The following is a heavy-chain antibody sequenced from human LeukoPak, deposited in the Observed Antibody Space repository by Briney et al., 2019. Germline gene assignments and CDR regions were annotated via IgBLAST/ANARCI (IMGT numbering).Heavy chain of an antibody. V-gene: IGHV3-23*01. J-gene: IGHJ4*02. CDR3: AKDVEGSYYGSGSYTLYYFDY. CDR1: GFTFSSYP. Sequence: GGSLRLSCAASGFTFSSYPMSWVRQAPGKGLEWVSAISGSGGSTYYADSVKGRFTISRDNSKNTLYLQMNSLRAEDTAVYYCAKDVEGSYYGSGSYTLYYFDYWGQGTLVTVSS. CDR2: ISGSGGST. D-gene: IGHD3-10*01.